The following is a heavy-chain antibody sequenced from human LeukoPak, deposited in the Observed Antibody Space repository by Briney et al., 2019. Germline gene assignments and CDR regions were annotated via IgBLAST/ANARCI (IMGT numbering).Heavy chain of an antibody. CDR1: GGSISNYY. CDR3: ARVSFVRGYSYGYENYYYYTDV. D-gene: IGHD5-18*01. Sequence: SETLSLTCTVSGGSISNYYWSWIRQPAGQGLEWIARIYTSGSTNYNPSLKSRVTMSVDTSKNQFSLKLSSVTAADTAVYYCARVSFVRGYSYGYENYYYYTDVWGKGTTVTVSS. J-gene: IGHJ6*03. V-gene: IGHV4-4*07. CDR2: IYTSGST.